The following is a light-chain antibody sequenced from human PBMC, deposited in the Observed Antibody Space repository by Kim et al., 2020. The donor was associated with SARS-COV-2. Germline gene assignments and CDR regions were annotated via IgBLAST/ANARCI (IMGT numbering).Light chain of an antibody. J-gene: IGLJ3*02. CDR2: DNN. Sequence: HKATISRTGGSSNIGNNYVSWYQQLPGTAPKLLIYDNNKRPSGIPDRFSGSKSGTSATLGITGLQTGDEADYYCGTWDSSLSAWVFGGGTQLTVL. V-gene: IGLV1-51*01. CDR1: SSNIGNNY. CDR3: GTWDSSLSAWV.